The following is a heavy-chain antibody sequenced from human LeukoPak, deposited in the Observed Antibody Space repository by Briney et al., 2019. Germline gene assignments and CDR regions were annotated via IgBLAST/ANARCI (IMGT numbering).Heavy chain of an antibody. V-gene: IGHV3-21*04. J-gene: IGHJ6*03. CDR2: ISGSGSTT. CDR3: ARVLRYCSGGNCYSGGLGYMDV. D-gene: IGHD2-15*01. Sequence: GGSLRLSCAASGFTFSASAMNWVRQAPGKGLEWVSAISGSGSTTYYADSVKGRFTISRDNAKNSLFLQMNSLGAEDTAVYYCARVLRYCSGGNCYSGGLGYMDVWGKGTTVTISS. CDR1: GFTFSASA.